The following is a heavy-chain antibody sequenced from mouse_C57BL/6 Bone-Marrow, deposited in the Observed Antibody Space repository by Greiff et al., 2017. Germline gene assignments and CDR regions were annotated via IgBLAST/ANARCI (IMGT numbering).Heavy chain of an antibody. Sequence: VQLQQSGAELARPGASVKLSCKASGYTFTSYGISWVKQRPGQGLEWIGEIYPRSGNTYYNEKFKGKATLTADKSSSTAYMELRSLTSEDSAVYFCARVHSGDYWGQGTTLTVSS. CDR2: IYPRSGNT. V-gene: IGHV1-81*01. CDR3: ARVHSGDY. CDR1: GYTFTSYG. J-gene: IGHJ2*01.